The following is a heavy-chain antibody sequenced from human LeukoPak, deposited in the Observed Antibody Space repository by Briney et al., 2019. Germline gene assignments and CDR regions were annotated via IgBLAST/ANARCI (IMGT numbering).Heavy chain of an antibody. CDR1: GYSISSGYY. D-gene: IGHD6-13*01. J-gene: IGHJ4*02. CDR2: IYHSGST. V-gene: IGHV4-38-2*02. CDR3: SRLRSNSWSSYYFDY. Sequence: PSETLSLTCTVSGYSISSGYYWGWIRQPPGKGLEWIGSIYHSGSTYYNPSLKSRVTISVDTSKNQFSLKLSSLTAADTAVYYCSRLRSNSWSSYYFDYWGPGAQVAVSP.